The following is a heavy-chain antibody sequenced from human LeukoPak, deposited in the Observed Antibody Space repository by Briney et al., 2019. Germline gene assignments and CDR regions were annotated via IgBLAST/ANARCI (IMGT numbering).Heavy chain of an antibody. J-gene: IGHJ4*02. D-gene: IGHD1-20*01. Sequence: GGALRLSCEASGFTFSNYIMHWVRQAPGKGLVWVSRIKSDGITITYADSVKGRFTISRDNAKNTLYLQMNSLRAEDTAVYYCLRDLNWSLDQWGQGTLVTVSS. CDR3: LRDLNWSLDQ. V-gene: IGHV3-74*01. CDR1: GFTFSNYI. CDR2: IKSDGITI.